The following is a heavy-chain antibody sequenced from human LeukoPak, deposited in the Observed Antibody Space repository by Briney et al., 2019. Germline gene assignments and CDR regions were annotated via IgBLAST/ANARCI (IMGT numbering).Heavy chain of an antibody. J-gene: IGHJ4*02. D-gene: IGHD6-19*01. CDR3: ARGGVYSSGWYVDY. CDR1: GFTFSSYG. Sequence: GGSLRLSCAASGFTFSSYGMSWVRQAPGKGLEWVSSISSSSSYIYYADSVKGRFTISRDNAKNSLYLQMNSLRAEDTAVYYCARGGVYSSGWYVDYWGQGTLVTVSS. V-gene: IGHV3-21*01. CDR2: ISSSSSYI.